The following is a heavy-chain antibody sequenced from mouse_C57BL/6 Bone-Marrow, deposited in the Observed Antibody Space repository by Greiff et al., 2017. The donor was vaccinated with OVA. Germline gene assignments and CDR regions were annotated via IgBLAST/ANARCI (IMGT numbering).Heavy chain of an antibody. CDR3: TGSSYDWYFDV. Sequence: DVMLVESGGGLVQPGGSMKLSCVASGFTFSNYWMNWVRQSPEKGLEWVAQIRLKSDNYATHYAESVKGRFTISRDDSKSSVYLQMNNLRAEDTGIYYCTGSSYDWYFDVWGTGTTVTVSS. J-gene: IGHJ1*03. D-gene: IGHD1-1*01. V-gene: IGHV6-3*01. CDR1: GFTFSNYW. CDR2: IRLKSDNYAT.